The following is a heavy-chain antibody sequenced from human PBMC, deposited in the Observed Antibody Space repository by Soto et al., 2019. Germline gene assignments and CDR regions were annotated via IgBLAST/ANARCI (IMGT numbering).Heavy chain of an antibody. CDR3: ARQSYDSSDYFDY. V-gene: IGHV5-51*01. D-gene: IGHD3-22*01. CDR2: IYPGDSDT. Sequence: PGESLKISCKASGYDFNNYWIGWVRQLPGKGLEWMGIIYPGDSDTRYSAAFRGQVTISADTSISTAFLQWSNLKPSDTATYFCARQSYDSSDYFDYWGQGTLVTVSS. J-gene: IGHJ4*02. CDR1: GYDFNNYW.